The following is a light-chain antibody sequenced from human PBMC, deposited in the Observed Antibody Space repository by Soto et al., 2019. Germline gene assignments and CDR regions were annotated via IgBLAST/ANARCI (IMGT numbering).Light chain of an antibody. CDR2: EVS. CDR3: SSYTSGRAHV. Sequence: QSALTQPASVSGSPGQSITISCTGTSSDVGGYNYVSWYQQQSGKAPKLMIHEVSNRPSGVSNRFSGSKSGNTASLTISGLQAEDEADYYCSSYTSGRAHVFGIGTKVTVL. V-gene: IGLV2-14*01. J-gene: IGLJ1*01. CDR1: SSDVGGYNY.